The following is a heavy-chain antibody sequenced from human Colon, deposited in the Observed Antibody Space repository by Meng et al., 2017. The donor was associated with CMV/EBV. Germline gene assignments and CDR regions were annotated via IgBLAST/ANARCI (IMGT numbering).Heavy chain of an antibody. CDR1: GYSFTSYW. CDR2: IYPGDSDT. V-gene: IGHV5-51*01. Sequence: GESLKISCQGSGYSFTSYWIGWVRQMPGKGLEWVGIIYPGDSDTRYSPSFQGQVTISADKSISTAYLQWSSLKASDTAMYYCARQYCSSTSCYEGNFDYWGQGTLVTVSS. CDR3: ARQYCSSTSCYEGNFDY. D-gene: IGHD2-2*01. J-gene: IGHJ4*02.